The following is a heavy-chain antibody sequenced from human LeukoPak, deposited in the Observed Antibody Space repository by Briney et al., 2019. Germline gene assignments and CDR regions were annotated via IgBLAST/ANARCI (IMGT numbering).Heavy chain of an antibody. CDR3: AKDRGDCYDY. CDR2: IRFDGSDK. J-gene: IGHJ4*02. CDR1: GFTSSNYG. D-gene: IGHD2-21*01. Sequence: GGSLRLSCAASGFTSSNYGMQWVRQAPGKGLEWVAFIRFDGSDKFYADSVKGRIAISRDNSKNTLFLQMNSLRAEDTAVYYCAKDRGDCYDYWGQGTLVTVSS. V-gene: IGHV3-30*02.